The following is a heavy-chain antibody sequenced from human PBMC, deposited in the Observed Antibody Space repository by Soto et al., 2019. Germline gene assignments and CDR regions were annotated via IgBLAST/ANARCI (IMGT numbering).Heavy chain of an antibody. CDR1: GFTFSSYA. Sequence: PGGSLRLSCAASGFTFSSYAMHWVRQAPGKGLEWVAVISYDGSNKYYADPVKGRFTISRDNSKNTPYLQMNSLRAEDTAVYYCARVRGIRTNGVCYLSYWGQGTLVTVSS. J-gene: IGHJ4*02. V-gene: IGHV3-30-3*01. CDR2: ISYDGSNK. CDR3: ARVRGIRTNGVCYLSY. D-gene: IGHD2-8*01.